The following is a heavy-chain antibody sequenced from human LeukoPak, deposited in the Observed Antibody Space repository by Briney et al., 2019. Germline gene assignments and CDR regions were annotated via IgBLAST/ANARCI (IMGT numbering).Heavy chain of an antibody. Sequence: SETLSLTCAVSGGSISSNNWWGWVRQPPGKGLEWIGEIYHSGSPNYNPSLKSRVTISVDTSKNQFSLKLSSVTAADTAVYYCARVGYGDYVVDYWGQGTLVTVSS. CDR1: GGSISSNNW. D-gene: IGHD4-17*01. V-gene: IGHV4-4*02. J-gene: IGHJ4*02. CDR2: IYHSGSP. CDR3: ARVGYGDYVVDY.